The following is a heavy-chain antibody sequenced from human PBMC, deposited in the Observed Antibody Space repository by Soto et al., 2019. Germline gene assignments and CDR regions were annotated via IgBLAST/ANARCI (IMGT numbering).Heavy chain of an antibody. CDR3: AKRPTSTGFGDPFDV. J-gene: IGHJ3*01. CDR2: ISSSGVNT. V-gene: IGHV3-23*01. Sequence: EVHLLESGGDLVQPGGSLRLSCAASGFSFSTYAMSWVRQAPGKGLEWVSTISSSGVNTYYTDSVKGRFTISRDNSKETLYLQMNSLRAEYTAIYYCAKRPTSTGFGDPFDVWGQGTMVTVSS. CDR1: GFSFSTYA. D-gene: IGHD3-10*01.